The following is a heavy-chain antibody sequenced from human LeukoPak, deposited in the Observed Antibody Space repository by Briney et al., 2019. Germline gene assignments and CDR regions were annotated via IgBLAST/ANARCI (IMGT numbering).Heavy chain of an antibody. Sequence: GGSLRLSCAASGFTFSSYWMHWVRQAPGKGLVWVSHINGDGSRISYADSVKGRFTISRDNAKSTLFLQMNSLRVEDTAVYYCAKDLESATSGYDAFDIWGQGTMVTVSS. CDR2: INGDGSRI. V-gene: IGHV3-74*01. CDR3: AKDLESATSGYDAFDI. J-gene: IGHJ3*02. D-gene: IGHD3-22*01. CDR1: GFTFSSYW.